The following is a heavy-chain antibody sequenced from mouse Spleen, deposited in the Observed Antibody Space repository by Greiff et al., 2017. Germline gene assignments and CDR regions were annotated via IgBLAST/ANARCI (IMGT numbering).Heavy chain of an antibody. J-gene: IGHJ1*01. CDR1: GFTFSDYY. Sequence: EVMLVESGGGLVQPGGSLKLSCATSGFTFSDYYMYWVRQTPEKRLEWVAYISNGGGSTYYPDTVKGRFTISRDNAKNTLYLQMSRLKSEDTAMYYCARLYYGSRGFDVWGAGTTVTVSS. CDR3: ARLYYGSRGFDV. CDR2: ISNGGGST. D-gene: IGHD1-1*01. V-gene: IGHV5-12*02.